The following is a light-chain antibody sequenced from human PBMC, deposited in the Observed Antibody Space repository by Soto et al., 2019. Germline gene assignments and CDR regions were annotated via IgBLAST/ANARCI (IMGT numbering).Light chain of an antibody. V-gene: IGKV3-20*01. CDR2: GAS. J-gene: IGKJ1*01. Sequence: DSVLTQSPGTLSLSPGERATLSCGASQSVSSNYLAWYQQKPGQAPRLLIYGASTRATGIPDRFSGSGSGTDFTLTISRLEPEDSAVYYCQQYGSSPTWTFGQGTKVDIK. CDR3: QQYGSSPTWT. CDR1: QSVSSNY.